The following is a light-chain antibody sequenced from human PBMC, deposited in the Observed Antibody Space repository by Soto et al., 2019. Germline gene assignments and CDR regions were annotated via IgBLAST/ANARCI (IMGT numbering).Light chain of an antibody. V-gene: IGLV1-40*01. J-gene: IGLJ2*01. CDR1: SSNIGAGYD. CDR3: QSYDSSPSGSRV. Sequence: QSVLTQPPSVSGAPGQRVTISCTGSSSNIGAGYDVHWYQQLPGRSPKLLIYANSNRPSGVPDRFSGSKSGTSAPLAITGLQAEDEADYYCQSYDSSPSGSRVFGGGTKLTVL. CDR2: ANS.